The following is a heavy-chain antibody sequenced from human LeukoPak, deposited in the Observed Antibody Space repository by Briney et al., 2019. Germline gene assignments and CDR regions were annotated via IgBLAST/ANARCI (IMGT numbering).Heavy chain of an antibody. V-gene: IGHV1-46*01. D-gene: IGHD2-15*01. Sequence: ASVKVSCKASGYTFTSYYMHWVRQAPGQGLEWMGIINPSGGSTSYAQKFQGRVTMTRDTSTSTVYIELSSLRSEDTAVYYCARVGGDCSGGSCYLFWFDPWGQGTLVTVSS. CDR2: INPSGGST. CDR1: GYTFTSYY. CDR3: ARVGGDCSGGSCYLFWFDP. J-gene: IGHJ5*02.